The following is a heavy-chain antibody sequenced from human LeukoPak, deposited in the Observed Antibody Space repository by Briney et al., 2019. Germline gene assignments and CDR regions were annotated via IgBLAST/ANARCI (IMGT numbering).Heavy chain of an antibody. CDR3: ARGVAGTSYYFDY. CDR2: MWFDGSHK. J-gene: IGHJ4*02. Sequence: TGGSLRLSCAASGFTFSNYGLHWVRQAPGKGLEWLAVMWFDGSHKYYADSVKGRFTLSRDNSKSMLYLQMSSLRAEDTAVYYCARGVAGTSYYFDYWGQGTLVTVSS. V-gene: IGHV3-33*01. D-gene: IGHD6-19*01. CDR1: GFTFSNYG.